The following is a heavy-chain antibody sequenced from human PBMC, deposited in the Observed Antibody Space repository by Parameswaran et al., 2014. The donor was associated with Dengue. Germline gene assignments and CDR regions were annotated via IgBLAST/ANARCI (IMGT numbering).Heavy chain of an antibody. CDR2: IYTSGST. D-gene: IGHD5-18*01. Sequence: SETLSLTCTVSGGSISSYYWSWIRQPAGKGLEWIGRIYTSGSTNYNPSLKSRVTMSVDTSKNQFSLKLSSVTAADTAVYYCARDWSVDGYSYGYNWFDPWGQGTLVTVSS. CDR3: ARDWSVDGYSYGYNWFDP. CDR1: GGSISSYY. J-gene: IGHJ5*02. V-gene: IGHV4-4*07.